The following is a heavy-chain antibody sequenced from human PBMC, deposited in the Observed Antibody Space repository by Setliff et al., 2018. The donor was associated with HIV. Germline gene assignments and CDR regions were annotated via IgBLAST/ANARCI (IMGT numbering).Heavy chain of an antibody. Sequence: SETLSLTCTVSGDSISTDYWSWIRQPPGKGLEWLGRIYSSGSTNYNPSLKSRVTISLDTSKNQFFLKLSSVTAPDTAIYYCARQTWEYYDTLTGYYRSPKNFDSWGQGTLVTVSS. V-gene: IGHV4-59*08. CDR1: GDSISTDY. CDR2: IYSSGST. D-gene: IGHD3-9*01. CDR3: ARQTWEYYDTLTGYYRSPKNFDS. J-gene: IGHJ4*02.